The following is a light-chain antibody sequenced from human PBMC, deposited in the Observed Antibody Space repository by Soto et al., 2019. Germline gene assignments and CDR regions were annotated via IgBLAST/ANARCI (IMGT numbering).Light chain of an antibody. CDR2: GAS. CDR3: QQYDDSIT. J-gene: IGKJ5*01. CDR1: QSVNNNY. Sequence: EIVLTQSPDTLSLSPGESATLSCRASQSVNNNYLAWYQQKPGRAPRVLIYGASNRATGIPDRFSGSGSGTDFTLTIRRLEPEDFAVFYCQQYDDSITFGQGTRLEIE. V-gene: IGKV3-20*01.